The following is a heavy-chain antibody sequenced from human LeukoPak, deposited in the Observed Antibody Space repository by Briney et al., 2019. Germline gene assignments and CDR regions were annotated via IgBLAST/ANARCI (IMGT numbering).Heavy chain of an antibody. V-gene: IGHV3-30*03. CDR1: GFTFSSSG. D-gene: IGHD3-22*01. Sequence: GGSLRLSCAASGFTFSSSGMHWVRQTPGKGLEWVAIVSYDGSNKYYADYVKGRFTISRDNSKNTLYLQMNSLRAEDTAVYYCARDSGDSSDYYYEGNAFDIWGQGTMVTVSS. J-gene: IGHJ3*02. CDR3: ARDSGDSSDYYYEGNAFDI. CDR2: VSYDGSNK.